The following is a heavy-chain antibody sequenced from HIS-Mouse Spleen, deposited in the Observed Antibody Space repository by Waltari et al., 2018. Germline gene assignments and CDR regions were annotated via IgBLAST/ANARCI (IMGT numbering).Heavy chain of an antibody. Sequence: EVQLVESGGGLVKPGRSLGLSCTASGCTVGVYGVSWFRQAPGKGLEWVGFIRSKAYGGTTEYAASVKGRFTISRDDSKSIAYLQMNSLKTEDTAVYYCTRGRVAGDYWGQGTLVTVSS. CDR1: GCTVGVYG. CDR2: IRSKAYGGTT. J-gene: IGHJ4*02. CDR3: TRGRVAGDY. D-gene: IGHD6-19*01. V-gene: IGHV3-49*05.